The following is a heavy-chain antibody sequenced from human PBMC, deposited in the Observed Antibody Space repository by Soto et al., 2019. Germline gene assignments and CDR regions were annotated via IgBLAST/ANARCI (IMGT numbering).Heavy chain of an antibody. CDR2: IYYSGST. CDR3: ARHFAVTLYSDYGTDV. J-gene: IGHJ6*02. D-gene: IGHD4-17*01. Sequence: PSETLSLTCTVSGGTISSSSYYWGWIRQPPGKGLEWIGSIYYSGSTYYNPSLKSRVTISVDTSKNQFSLKLSSVTAADTAVYYCARHFAVTLYSDYGTDVWGQGTTVTVSS. CDR1: GGTISSSSYY. V-gene: IGHV4-39*01.